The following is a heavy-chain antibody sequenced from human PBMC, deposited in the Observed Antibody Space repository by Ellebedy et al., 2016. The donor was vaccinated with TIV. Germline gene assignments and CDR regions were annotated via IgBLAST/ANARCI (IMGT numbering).Heavy chain of an antibody. CDR1: GFTFRSHA. CDR3: GRAGITMIAAFDHPED. J-gene: IGHJ4*02. D-gene: IGHD3-22*01. V-gene: IGHV3-30*01. CDR2: ISYDGSNK. Sequence: GESLKISCAASGFTFRSHAFHWVRQAPGRGLEWVAFISYDGSNKHYADSVKDRFTISRDNSKETLFLQMDSLRPEDTALYSCGRAGITMIAAFDHPEDWGLGTQITVSS.